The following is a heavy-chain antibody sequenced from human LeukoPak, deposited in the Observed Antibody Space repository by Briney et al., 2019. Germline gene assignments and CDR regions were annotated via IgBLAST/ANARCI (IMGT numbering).Heavy chain of an antibody. CDR1: GYTFTSYG. Sequence: ASVKVSCKASGYTFTSYGISWVRQAPGQGLEWMGWISAYNGNTNYAQKLQGRVTMTTDTSTSTAYMELRSLRSDDTAVYYCARDPEYIAAAGYFDYWGQGTLVTVFS. D-gene: IGHD6-13*01. J-gene: IGHJ4*02. CDR3: ARDPEYIAAAGYFDY. V-gene: IGHV1-18*01. CDR2: ISAYNGNT.